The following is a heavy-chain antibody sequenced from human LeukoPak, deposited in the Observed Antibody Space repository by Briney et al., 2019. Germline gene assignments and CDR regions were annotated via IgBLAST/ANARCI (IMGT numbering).Heavy chain of an antibody. J-gene: IGHJ3*02. CDR2: ISYDGSNK. D-gene: IGHD3-22*01. CDR1: GFTFSSYA. V-gene: IGHV3-30-3*01. CDR3: ARDGYDSSGYPVAFDI. Sequence: GRSLRLSCAASGFTFSSYAMHWVRQAPGKGLEWVAVISYDGSNKYYADSVKGRFTISRDNSKNTLYLQMNSLRAEDTAVYYCARDGYDSSGYPVAFDIWGQGTMVTVSS.